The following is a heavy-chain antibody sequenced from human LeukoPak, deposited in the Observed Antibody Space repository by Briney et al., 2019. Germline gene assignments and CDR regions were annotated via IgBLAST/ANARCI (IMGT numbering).Heavy chain of an antibody. V-gene: IGHV4-31*03. CDR2: VYSSGTT. CDR1: GDSISRGAFY. J-gene: IGHJ4*02. Sequence: SETLSLTCTVSGDSISRGAFYWSWIRQRPGKGLEWIGYVYSSGTTYSNPSLKSRLAMSVDTSKNQFSLRLSSVTAADTALYYCARGRPDSGDYIYPFDYWGQGTLVTVSS. D-gene: IGHD4-17*01. CDR3: ARGRPDSGDYIYPFDY.